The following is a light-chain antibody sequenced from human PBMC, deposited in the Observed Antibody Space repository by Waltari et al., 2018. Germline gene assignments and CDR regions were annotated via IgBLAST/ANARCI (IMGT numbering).Light chain of an antibody. V-gene: IGLV2-11*01. Sequence: QAALTQPPSVSGSPGQSVTISCTGTSIHIGGYNYVSWYQQHPGKAPKLMIYDVSKRPSGVSDRFSGSKSGNTASLTISGLQAEDEADYYCSSYAGSNTFIFGAGTRLTVL. CDR2: DVS. CDR3: SSYAGSNTFI. CDR1: SIHIGGYNY. J-gene: IGLJ1*01.